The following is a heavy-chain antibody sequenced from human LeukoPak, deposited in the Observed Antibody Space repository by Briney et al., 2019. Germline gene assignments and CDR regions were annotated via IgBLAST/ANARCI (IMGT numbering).Heavy chain of an antibody. Sequence: PSQTLSLTCTVSGGSISSGSYYWSWIRQPAGKGLEWIGRIYTSGSTNYNPSLKSRVTISVDTSKNQFSLKLSSVTAADTAVYYCAREGISVPAAIAYWGQGTLVTVSS. CDR3: AREGISVPAAIAY. J-gene: IGHJ4*02. V-gene: IGHV4-61*02. D-gene: IGHD2-2*02. CDR2: IYTSGST. CDR1: GGSISSGSYY.